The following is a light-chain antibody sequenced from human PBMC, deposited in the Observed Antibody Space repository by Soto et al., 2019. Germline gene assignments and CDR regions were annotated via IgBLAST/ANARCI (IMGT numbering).Light chain of an antibody. CDR2: EVT. CDR1: SSDVGGYNF. V-gene: IGLV2-14*03. CDR3: CSHSSSITGM. J-gene: IGLJ3*02. Sequence: QSALTQTASVSGSHGQSITISCTGTSSDVGGYNFVSWYQQHPGKAPKLIIHEVTNRPSGVSTRFSGSKSGNTASLTISGLQAEDEAVYYCCSHSSSITGMFGGGTKLTVL.